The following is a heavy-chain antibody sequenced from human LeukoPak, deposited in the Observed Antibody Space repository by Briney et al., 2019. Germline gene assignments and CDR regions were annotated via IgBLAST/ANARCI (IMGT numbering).Heavy chain of an antibody. D-gene: IGHD1-26*01. CDR3: ARTWAAKWELPGQFDS. Sequence: SGTLSLTCSVSGGSINNYYWSWIRQSPGKGLEWVGFVFSRGTTNYNPAFKSRVNMSVDTSKNQFPLRLSSVTAADAAFYFCARTWAAKWELPGQFDSWGQGRLVSVSS. J-gene: IGHJ4*02. CDR1: GGSINNYY. V-gene: IGHV4-59*08. CDR2: VFSRGTT.